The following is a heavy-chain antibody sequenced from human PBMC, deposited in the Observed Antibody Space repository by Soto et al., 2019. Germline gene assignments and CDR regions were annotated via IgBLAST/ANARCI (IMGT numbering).Heavy chain of an antibody. D-gene: IGHD3-10*01. J-gene: IGHJ2*01. Sequence: SVSNAWMNWVRQAPGKGLEWVGRIKSKTDGGTTDYAAPVKGRFTISRDDSKNTLYLQMNSLKPQDTAVYYCTIPSTAYYYDWYFDLWGRGTLVTVSS. CDR3: TIPSTAYYYDWYFDL. V-gene: IGHV3-15*07. CDR1: SVSNAW. CDR2: IKSKTDGGTT.